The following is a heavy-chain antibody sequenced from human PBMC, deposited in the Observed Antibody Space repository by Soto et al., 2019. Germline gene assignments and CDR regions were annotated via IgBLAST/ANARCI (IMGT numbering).Heavy chain of an antibody. J-gene: IGHJ4*02. CDR3: ARYNSYALQX. V-gene: IGHV4-59*01. CDR2: IHYSGTT. D-gene: IGHD2-2*01. Sequence: ETLSLPCAVSGTSISSYYWSWIRQPPGKGMEWIAHIHYSGTTNYNPSLASRVTLSVDTSKNQCSLKMTSVTAADRATYFSARYNSYALQXWGRATMVTVS. CDR1: GTSISSYY.